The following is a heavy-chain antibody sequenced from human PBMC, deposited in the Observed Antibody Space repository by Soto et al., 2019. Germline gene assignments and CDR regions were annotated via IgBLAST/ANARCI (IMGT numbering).Heavy chain of an antibody. V-gene: IGHV3-74*01. CDR1: GFTFSSYW. D-gene: IGHD2-8*01. J-gene: IGHJ4*02. Sequence: EVQLVESGGGLVQPGGSLRLSCAASGFTFSSYWMHWVRQAPGKGLVWVSRINGDGYSTSHADYVEGRFTISRDNAKNRLYLQMNILRDEAAAVYYCARVAYCPSGFCPNVEYWGQGTLATVSS. CDR2: INGDGYST. CDR3: ARVAYCPSGFCPNVEY.